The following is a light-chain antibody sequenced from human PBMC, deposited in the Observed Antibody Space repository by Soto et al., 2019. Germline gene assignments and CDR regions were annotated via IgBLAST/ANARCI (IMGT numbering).Light chain of an antibody. V-gene: IGKV3-11*01. CDR2: DAS. J-gene: IGKJ4*01. CDR3: QQRSNWPLT. CDR1: HGVSRY. Sequence: EIVLTQSPATLSLSPGERATLSCRASHGVSRYLGWYQQEPGQAPRLLIYDASNRATGIPSRFTGSGSGTDFTLTISSLEPEDFAVYYCQQRSNWPLTFGGGTRVEI.